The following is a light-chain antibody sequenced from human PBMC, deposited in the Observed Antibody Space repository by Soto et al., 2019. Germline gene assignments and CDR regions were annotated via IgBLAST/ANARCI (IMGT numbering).Light chain of an antibody. CDR3: SSYTTTARL. CDR2: EVS. CDR1: SSDIGSNNY. J-gene: IGLJ3*02. Sequence: QSALTQPASVSGSPGQSITISCTGTSSDIGSNNYVSWFQQRPGKAPTLIIYEVSNRPSGVSPHFSGSKSGNTASLTISGLLPEDEAEYYCSSYTTTARLFGGGTKLTVL. V-gene: IGLV2-14*01.